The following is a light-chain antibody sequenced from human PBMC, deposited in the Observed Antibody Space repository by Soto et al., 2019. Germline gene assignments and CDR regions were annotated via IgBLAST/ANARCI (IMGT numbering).Light chain of an antibody. J-gene: IGLJ2*01. V-gene: IGLV2-23*01. CDR2: EGS. CDR3: CSYAGSSTLNVV. Sequence: QSVLTQPASVSGSPGQSITISCTGTSSDVGSYNLVSWYQQHPGKAPKFMIYEGSKRPSGVSNLFSGSKSGNTASLTISGLQAEDEADYYCCSYAGSSTLNVVFGGGT. CDR1: SSDVGSYNL.